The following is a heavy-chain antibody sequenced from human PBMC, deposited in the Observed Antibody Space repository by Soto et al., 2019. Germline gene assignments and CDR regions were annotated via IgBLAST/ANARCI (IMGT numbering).Heavy chain of an antibody. D-gene: IGHD3-10*01. V-gene: IGHV1-2*02. CDR3: ARELPLYGSRSYIRFDP. CDR1: GYTFTGYY. J-gene: IGHJ5*02. CDR2: INPNSGGT. Sequence: ASLKVSCKASGYTFTGYYMHWVRQAPGQGLEWMGWINPNSGGTNYAQKFQGRVTMTRDTSISTAYMELSRLGSDDTAVYYCARELPLYGSRSYIRFDPSGEGTLVTFCS.